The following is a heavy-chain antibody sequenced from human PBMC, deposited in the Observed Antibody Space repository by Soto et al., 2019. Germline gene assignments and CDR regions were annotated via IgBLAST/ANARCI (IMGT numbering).Heavy chain of an antibody. CDR1: GYTFTCYY. CDR2: INPNSGGT. Sequence: ASVKVSCKASGYTFTCYYMHWVRQAPGQGLEWMGWINPNSGGTNYAQKFQGRVTMTRDTSISTAYMELSRLRSDDTAVYYCARGALGYCSSTSCYTGMRGFFDYWGQGTLVTVSS. CDR3: ARGALGYCSSTSCYTGMRGFFDY. D-gene: IGHD2-2*02. V-gene: IGHV1-2*02. J-gene: IGHJ4*02.